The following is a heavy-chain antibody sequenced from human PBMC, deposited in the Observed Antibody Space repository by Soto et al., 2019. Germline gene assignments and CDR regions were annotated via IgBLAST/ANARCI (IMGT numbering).Heavy chain of an antibody. CDR3: ARLEMATTYYFDY. CDR1: GGSISSSIYY. Sequence: PSETLSLTCTVSGGSISSSIYYWGWIRQPPGKGLEWIGSIYYSGSTYYNPSLKSRVTISVDTSKNQFSLKLSSVTAADTAVYYCARLEMATTYYFDYWGQGTLVTVSS. V-gene: IGHV4-39*01. D-gene: IGHD5-12*01. J-gene: IGHJ4*02. CDR2: IYYSGST.